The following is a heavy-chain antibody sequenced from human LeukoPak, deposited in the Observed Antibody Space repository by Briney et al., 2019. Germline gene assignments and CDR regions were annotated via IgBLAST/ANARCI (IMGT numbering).Heavy chain of an antibody. CDR2: INHSGST. Sequence: SETLSLTWAVYGGSLSGYYWRWIRPPPRKGLEWIGEINHSGSTNYNPPLKSPVTMSVDTAKNQFSLKLSSVTAADTAVYYCARGRGSVPGIAVAFTGWGQGTLVTVSS. CDR1: GGSLSGYY. CDR3: ARGRGSVPGIAVAFTG. D-gene: IGHD6-19*01. V-gene: IGHV4-34*01. J-gene: IGHJ4*02.